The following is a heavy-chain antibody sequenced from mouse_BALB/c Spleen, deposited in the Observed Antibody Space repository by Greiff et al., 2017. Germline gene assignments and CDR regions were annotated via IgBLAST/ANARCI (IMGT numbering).Heavy chain of an antibody. D-gene: IGHD1-1*01. Sequence: VQLQQSGAELVKPGASVKLSCTASGFNINDTYMHWVKQRPEQGLEWIGRIDPANGNTKYDPKFQGKATITADTSSNTAYLQLSSLTSEDTAVYYCARLLMDYWGQGTSVTVSS. V-gene: IGHV14-3*02. CDR3: ARLLMDY. CDR2: IDPANGNT. J-gene: IGHJ4*01. CDR1: GFNINDTY.